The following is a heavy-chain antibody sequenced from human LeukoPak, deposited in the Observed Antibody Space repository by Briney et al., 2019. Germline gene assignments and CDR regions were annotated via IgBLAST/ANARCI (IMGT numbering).Heavy chain of an antibody. J-gene: IGHJ5*02. D-gene: IGHD1-26*01. Sequence: SQTLSLTCTVSGGSISNDSYYWSWIRQPAGKGLEYIGRIYSSGSTIYSPSLKSRVTISIDTSKNQFSLKLSSVTAADTAVYYCARIIIMGPTRWFDPWGQGTLVTVSS. CDR1: GGSISNDSYY. CDR3: ARIIIMGPTRWFDP. V-gene: IGHV4-61*02. CDR2: IYSSGST.